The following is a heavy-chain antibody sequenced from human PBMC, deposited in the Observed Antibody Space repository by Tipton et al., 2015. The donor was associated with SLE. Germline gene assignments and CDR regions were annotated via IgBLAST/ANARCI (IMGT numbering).Heavy chain of an antibody. CDR2: IWYDGTTK. J-gene: IGHJ4*02. Sequence: SLRLSCAASGFTFSSYGMHWVRQAPGKGLEWVAVIWYDGTTKYYADSVKGRFTISRDNSKNTLYLQMNSLRAEDTAVYYCARDPRHYSSESGDYWGQGTLVTVSS. CDR1: GFTFSSYG. V-gene: IGHV3-33*08. D-gene: IGHD4-11*01. CDR3: ARDPRHYSSESGDY.